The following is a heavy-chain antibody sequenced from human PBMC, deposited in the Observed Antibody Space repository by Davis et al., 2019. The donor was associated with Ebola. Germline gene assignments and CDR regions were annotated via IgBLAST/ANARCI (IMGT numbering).Heavy chain of an antibody. J-gene: IGHJ4*02. Sequence: PAGSLRLSCAASGLTFSSYAMSWVRQAPGKGLEWVSAISGCGGSTYYADSVKGRFTISRDNSKNTLYLQMNSLRAEDTAVYYCAKAGSTMVQGTYDYWGQGTLVTVSS. V-gene: IGHV3-23*01. CDR3: AKAGSTMVQGTYDY. CDR1: GLTFSSYA. CDR2: ISGCGGST. D-gene: IGHD3-10*01.